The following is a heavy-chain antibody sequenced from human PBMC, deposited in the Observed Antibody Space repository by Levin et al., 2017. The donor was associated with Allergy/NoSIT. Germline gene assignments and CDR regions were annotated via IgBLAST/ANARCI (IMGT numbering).Heavy chain of an antibody. J-gene: IGHJ4*02. V-gene: IGHV3-30*18. CDR2: ISYDGSNK. CDR1: GFTFSSYG. Sequence: GGSLRLSCAASGFTFSSYGMHWVRQAPGKGLEWVAVISYDGSNKYYADSVKGRFTISRDNSKNTLYLQMNSLRAEDTAVYYCAKGERIVVVPAAILVWWPGVPDYWGQGTLVTVSS. CDR3: AKGERIVVVPAAILVWWPGVPDY. D-gene: IGHD2-2*01.